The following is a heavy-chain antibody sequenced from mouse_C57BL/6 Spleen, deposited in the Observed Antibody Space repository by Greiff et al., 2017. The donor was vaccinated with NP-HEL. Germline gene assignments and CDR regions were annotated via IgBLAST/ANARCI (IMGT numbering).Heavy chain of an antibody. CDR1: GFTFSSYG. J-gene: IGHJ1*03. CDR2: ISSGGSYT. V-gene: IGHV5-6*01. Sequence: EVQLQQSGGDLVKPGGSLKLSCAASGFTFSSYGMSWVRQTPDKRLEWVATISSGGSYTYYPDSVKGRFTISRDNAKNTLYLQMSSLKSEDTAMYYCARHSGYDGYWYFDVWGTGTTVTVSS. D-gene: IGHD2-2*01. CDR3: ARHSGYDGYWYFDV.